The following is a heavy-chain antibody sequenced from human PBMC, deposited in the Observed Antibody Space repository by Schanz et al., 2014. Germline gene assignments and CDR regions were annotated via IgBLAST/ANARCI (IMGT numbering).Heavy chain of an antibody. CDR1: GYTFTTYA. CDR2: ISAYNGNT. D-gene: IGHD3-3*01. J-gene: IGHJ4*02. V-gene: IGHV1-18*01. Sequence: QVQLVQSGAEVKKPGASVRVSCKASGYTFTTYAMSWVRQAPGQGLEWMGWISAYNGNTKYPQKLQGRVTMTTDTSTSTAYMELRSLRSDDTAVYYCARSAGRDFWSGYYTRFDYWGQGTLVTDSS. CDR3: ARSAGRDFWSGYYTRFDY.